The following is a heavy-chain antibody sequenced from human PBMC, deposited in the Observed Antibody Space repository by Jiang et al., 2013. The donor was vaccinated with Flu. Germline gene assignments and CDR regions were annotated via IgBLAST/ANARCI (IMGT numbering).Heavy chain of an antibody. J-gene: IGHJ4*02. V-gene: IGHV3-72*01. CDR3: VTHGGPLSAGKVFDY. Sequence: VQLVESGGGLVQPGGSLRLSCAASGFSFSDHYMEWVRQAPGKGPEWVGHIRNKANRYTTEYAASVKGRFTISRDDSKNSLSLQMNSLKTDDTAVYYCVTHGGPLSAGKVFDYWGQGTLLTVSS. D-gene: IGHD6-13*01. CDR2: IRNKANRYTT. CDR1: GFSFSDHY.